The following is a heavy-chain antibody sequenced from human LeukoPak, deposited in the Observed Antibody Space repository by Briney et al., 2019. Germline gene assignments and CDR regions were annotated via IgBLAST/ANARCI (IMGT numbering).Heavy chain of an antibody. Sequence: ASVKVSCKASGYTFTNYGISWVRQAPGQGLEWMGWISAYNGNTNYAQKLQGRVTMTIDTSTSTAYMELRSLRSDDTAVYYCAREARKQTYSRPPYYMGVWGKGTTVTVSS. CDR3: AREARKQTYSRPPYYMGV. CDR1: GYTFTNYG. D-gene: IGHD2-15*01. J-gene: IGHJ6*03. V-gene: IGHV1-18*01. CDR2: ISAYNGNT.